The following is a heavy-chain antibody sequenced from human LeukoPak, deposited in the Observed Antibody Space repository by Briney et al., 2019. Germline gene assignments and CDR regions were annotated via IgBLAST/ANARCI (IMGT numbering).Heavy chain of an antibody. CDR3: ARDLGAQTMVFFDP. J-gene: IGHJ5*02. V-gene: IGHV1-46*01. CDR1: GYTFTSYY. CDR2: INPSGGGT. Sequence: ASVKVSCKASGYTFTSYYIHWVRQAPGQGLKWMGIINPSGGGTNYAQKFQARVTMTRDTSTSTVYMELSSLRSEDTAVYYCARDLGAQTMVFFDPWGQGTLVTVSS. D-gene: IGHD4/OR15-4a*01.